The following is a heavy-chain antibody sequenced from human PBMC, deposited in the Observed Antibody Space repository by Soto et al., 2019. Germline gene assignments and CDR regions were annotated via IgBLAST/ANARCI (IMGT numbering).Heavy chain of an antibody. D-gene: IGHD3-16*01. CDR3: ARDENWAFDY. CDR1: GFSFSTYS. Sequence: EVQVVESGGGLVQPGGSLRLSCAASGFSFSTYSMNWVRQAPGKGVEWVSYVSSSGSGIFYADSVKGRFTISRDNAKNSLYLQMNILRDEDTSIYDCARDENWAFDYWAHGTLVNVSS. V-gene: IGHV3-48*02. CDR2: VSSSGSGI. J-gene: IGHJ4*01.